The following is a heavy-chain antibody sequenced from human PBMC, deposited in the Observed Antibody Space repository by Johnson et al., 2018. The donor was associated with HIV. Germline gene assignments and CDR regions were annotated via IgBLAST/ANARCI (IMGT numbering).Heavy chain of an antibody. D-gene: IGHD1-1*01. CDR2: ISYDGSNK. CDR1: GFTFSSYG. Sequence: QVQLVESGGGLVQPGRSLRLFCAASGFTFSSYGMHWVRQAPGKGLEWVAVISYDGSNKYYADSVKGRFTIARDSSKNTLHQQMNSLRAEDTAIYYCAITSGTDAFDFWGRGTMVTVSS. CDR3: AITSGTDAFDF. J-gene: IGHJ3*01. V-gene: IGHV3-30*03.